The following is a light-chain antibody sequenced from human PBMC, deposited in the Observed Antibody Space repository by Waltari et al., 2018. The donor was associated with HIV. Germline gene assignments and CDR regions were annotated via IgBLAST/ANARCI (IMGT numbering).Light chain of an antibody. CDR2: DVG. V-gene: IGLV2-14*03. CDR1: NSDVGGYNY. J-gene: IGLJ1*01. Sequence: QSALTQPASVSGSPGQSITISCTGTNSDVGGYNYVSWYQQHPGKAPKLMIYDVGNRPSGVSNRFSGSKSGNTASLTISGLRTEDEADYYCISYTSSTTPYVFGIGTKVTVL. CDR3: ISYTSSTTPYV.